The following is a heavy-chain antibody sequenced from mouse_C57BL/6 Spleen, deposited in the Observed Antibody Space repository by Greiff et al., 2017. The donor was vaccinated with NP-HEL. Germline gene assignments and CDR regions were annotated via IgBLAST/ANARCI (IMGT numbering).Heavy chain of an antibody. J-gene: IGHJ4*01. CDR3: AREGDLGSAMDY. V-gene: IGHV3-6*01. CDR1: GYSITSGYY. CDR2: ISYDGSN. Sequence: EVKLEESGPGLVKPSQSLSLTCSVTGYSITSGYYWNWIRQFPGNKLEWMGYISYDGSNNYNPSLKNRISITRDTSKNQFFLKLNSVTTEDTATYYCAREGDLGSAMDYWGQGTSVTVSS. D-gene: IGHD4-1*01.